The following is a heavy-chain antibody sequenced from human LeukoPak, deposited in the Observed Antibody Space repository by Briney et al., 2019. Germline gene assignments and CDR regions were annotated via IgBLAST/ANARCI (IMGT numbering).Heavy chain of an antibody. CDR2: INPSGGST. CDR3: ARDQDSGWGVDP. V-gene: IGHV1-46*01. J-gene: IGHJ5*02. D-gene: IGHD6-19*01. CDR1: GYTFTSYY. Sequence: EASVKVSCKASGYTFTSYYMHWVRQAPGQGLEWMGIINPSGGSTSYAQMFQGRVTMTRDVSTSTVYMELSSQRSDDQAVYYCARDQDSGWGVDPWGQGTLVTVSS.